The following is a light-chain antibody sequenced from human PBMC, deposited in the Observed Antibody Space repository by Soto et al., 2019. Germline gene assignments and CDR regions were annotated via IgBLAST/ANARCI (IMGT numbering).Light chain of an antibody. CDR3: QQSSNSPMYT. CDR1: QSIAFY. Sequence: DIQLTQSPSSLSASVGDRVTITCRASQSIAFYVNWFQQKPGRAPRLLIYAASSLQSGVPSRFSGSGSRTDFTLTINSLQPEDSATYFCQQSSNSPMYTFGQGTK. J-gene: IGKJ2*01. V-gene: IGKV1-39*01. CDR2: AAS.